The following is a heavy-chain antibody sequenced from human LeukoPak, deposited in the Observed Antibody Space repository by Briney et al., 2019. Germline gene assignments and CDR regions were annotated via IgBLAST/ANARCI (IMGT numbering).Heavy chain of an antibody. J-gene: IGHJ4*02. V-gene: IGHV3-7*01. D-gene: IGHD1-26*01. Sequence: GGSLRLSCAASGFIFSGYWVTWVRQAPGKGLEWVANIKQDGGEKYYVDSVKGRFTISRDNAKNSLYLQMNSLRVEDTAVYYCARESRSGRFSKLTDLDYWGQGTLVTVSS. CDR2: IKQDGGEK. CDR1: GFIFSGYW. CDR3: ARESRSGRFSKLTDLDY.